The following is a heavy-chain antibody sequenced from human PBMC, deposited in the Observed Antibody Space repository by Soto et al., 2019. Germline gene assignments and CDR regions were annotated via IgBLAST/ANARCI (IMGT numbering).Heavy chain of an antibody. Sequence: QVQLQQWGAGLLKPSETLSLTCAVYGGSFSGYYWTWIRQPPGTGLEWIGEINYSGSTNYNPSLKSRVTLSVDTSKNQFSLKLTSVTAADTAVYYCARDKITGLFDYWGKGTLVTVS. J-gene: IGHJ4*02. CDR3: ARDKITGLFDY. D-gene: IGHD2-8*02. CDR1: GGSFSGYY. CDR2: INYSGST. V-gene: IGHV4-34*01.